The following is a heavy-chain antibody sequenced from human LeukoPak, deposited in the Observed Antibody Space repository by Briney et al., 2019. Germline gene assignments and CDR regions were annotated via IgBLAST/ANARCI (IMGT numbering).Heavy chain of an antibody. V-gene: IGHV4-39*06. Sequence: SDTLSLTRTVSGGSIRSSSYHWGWIRQPPAKGLEWIQSIYYSGRTHSTPSLKSQVTISVSTSKTQSALKLTSVTAADTAVYYCARDGLFTPRDYGAPRGGNWFDPWGQGTLVTVSS. D-gene: IGHD3-16*01. CDR3: ARDGLFTPRDYGAPRGGNWFDP. CDR1: GGSIRSSSYH. CDR2: IYYSGRT. J-gene: IGHJ5*02.